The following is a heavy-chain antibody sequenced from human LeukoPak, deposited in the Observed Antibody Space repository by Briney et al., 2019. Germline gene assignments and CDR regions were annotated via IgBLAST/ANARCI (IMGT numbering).Heavy chain of an antibody. CDR3: AKDRPEWGGEEAFDI. CDR1: GFTFRGYG. J-gene: IGHJ3*02. Sequence: GRSLRLSCAASGFTFRGYGIHWVRQAPGKGLEWVAVISSDGRNKYYADSVKGRFTISRDNSKNTLYLQMNSLRAEDTAVYYCAKDRPEWGGEEAFDIWGRGTMVTVSS. CDR2: ISSDGRNK. V-gene: IGHV3-30*18. D-gene: IGHD3-16*01.